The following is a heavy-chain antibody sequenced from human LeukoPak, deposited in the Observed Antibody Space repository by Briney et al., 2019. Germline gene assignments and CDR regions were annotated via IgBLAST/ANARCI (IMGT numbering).Heavy chain of an antibody. CDR1: GFTFSSYA. D-gene: IGHD3-10*01. Sequence: GRSLRLSCAASGFTFSSYAMHWVRQAPGKGLEWVAAISYDGTITCYADSVKGRFTNSRDNPKNTLYLQLNSLRAEDAAIYYWARNSPYCYDSGGSGPHYFDPWGQGTLVTVSS. J-gene: IGHJ4*02. CDR2: ISYDGTIT. V-gene: IGHV3-30*01. CDR3: ARNSPYCYDSGGSGPHYFDP.